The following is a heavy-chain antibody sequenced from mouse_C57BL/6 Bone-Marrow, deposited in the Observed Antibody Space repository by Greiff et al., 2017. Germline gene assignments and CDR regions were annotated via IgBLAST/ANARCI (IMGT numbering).Heavy chain of an antibody. J-gene: IGHJ4*01. CDR1: GYTFTSYW. Sequence: QVQLQQPGAELVKPGASVKLSCKASGYTFTSYWMHWVKQRPGRGLEWIGRIDPNSGGTKYNDKFKSMATLTVDKPSSTAYMQLSSLTSEDSAVYYCARGTHYGSSLYYAMDYWGQGTSVTVSS. CDR3: ARGTHYGSSLYYAMDY. V-gene: IGHV1-72*01. D-gene: IGHD1-1*01. CDR2: IDPNSGGT.